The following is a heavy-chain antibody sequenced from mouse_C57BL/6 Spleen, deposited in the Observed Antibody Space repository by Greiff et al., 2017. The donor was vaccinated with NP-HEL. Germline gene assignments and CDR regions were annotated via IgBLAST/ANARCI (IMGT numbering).Heavy chain of an antibody. CDR1: GYAFSSYW. CDR2: IYPGDGDT. Sequence: QVQLQQSGAELVKPGASVKISCKASGYAFSSYWMNWVKQRPGKGLEWIGQIYPGDGDTNYNGKFKGKATLTADKSSSTAYMQLSSLTSEDSAVYFCAREAQARDFDYWGQGTTLTVSS. D-gene: IGHD3-2*02. V-gene: IGHV1-80*01. CDR3: AREAQARDFDY. J-gene: IGHJ2*01.